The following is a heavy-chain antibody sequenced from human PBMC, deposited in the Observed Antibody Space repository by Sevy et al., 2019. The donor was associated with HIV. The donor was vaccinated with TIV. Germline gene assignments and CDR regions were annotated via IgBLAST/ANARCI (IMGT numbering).Heavy chain of an antibody. D-gene: IGHD5-12*01. CDR2: ISSSSSYI. Sequence: GGCLRLSCAASGFTFSSYSMNWVRQAPGKGLEWVSSISSSSSYIYYADSVKGRFTISRDNAKNSLYLQMNSLRAEDTAVYYCARDGRDGYNYDYWGQGTLVTVSS. J-gene: IGHJ4*02. CDR3: ARDGRDGYNYDY. V-gene: IGHV3-21*01. CDR1: GFTFSSYS.